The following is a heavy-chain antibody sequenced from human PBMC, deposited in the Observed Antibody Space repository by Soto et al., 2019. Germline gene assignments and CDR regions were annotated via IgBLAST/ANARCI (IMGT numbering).Heavy chain of an antibody. CDR3: ARDLSGKAAADTTIKNNWFDP. CDR2: ISGTSDYI. D-gene: IGHD6-13*01. V-gene: IGHV3-21*01. J-gene: IGHJ5*02. Sequence: PGGSLRLSCAASGFNFSSSSMNWVRQAPGGGLEWVSSISGTSDYISYADSVKGRFTISRDNARNSLFLQMNALRPEDTAVYYCARDLSGKAAADTTIKNNWFDPWGKGTLVTVS. CDR1: GFNFSSSS.